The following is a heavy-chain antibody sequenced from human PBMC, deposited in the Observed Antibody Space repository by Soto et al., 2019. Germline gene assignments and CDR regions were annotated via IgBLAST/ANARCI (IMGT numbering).Heavy chain of an antibody. J-gene: IGHJ4*02. D-gene: IGHD1-1*01. Sequence: GESLKISCQGSGYSFPTSWIGWVRQMPGKGLEWMGVIYPQDSDPRYSPSFEGQVTFSADTSLSTAYLQWNSLKASDTATYYCARQRAWNDAFDFWGQGTLVTVSS. V-gene: IGHV5-51*01. CDR2: IYPQDSDP. CDR1: GYSFPTSW. CDR3: ARQRAWNDAFDF.